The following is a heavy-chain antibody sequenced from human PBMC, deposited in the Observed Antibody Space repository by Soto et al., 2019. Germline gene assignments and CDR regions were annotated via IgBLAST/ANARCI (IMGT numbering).Heavy chain of an antibody. D-gene: IGHD6-13*01. V-gene: IGHV2-5*02. CDR2: IYWDDDK. CDR3: VHLGGSSSWFSFDY. J-gene: IGHJ4*02. Sequence: QITLKESDPTLVKPTQTLTLTCTFSGFSLSTSGVGVGWIRQPPGKALEWLALIYWDDDKRYSPSLKSRLTITKDTSKNQVVLTMTNMDPVDTATYYCVHLGGSSSWFSFDYWGQGTLVTVSS. CDR1: GFSLSTSGVG.